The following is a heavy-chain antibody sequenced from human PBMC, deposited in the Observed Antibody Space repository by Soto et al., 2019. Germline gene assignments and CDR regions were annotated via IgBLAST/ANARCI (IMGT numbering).Heavy chain of an antibody. J-gene: IGHJ6*02. CDR1: GGTFSSYA. V-gene: IGHV1-69*01. D-gene: IGHD6-13*01. CDR3: ARDPGIAAAGPYYGMDV. Sequence: KASGGTFSSYAISWVRQAPGQGLEWMGGIIPIFGTANYAQKFQGRVTITADESTSTAYMELSSLRSDDTAVYYCARDPGIAAAGPYYGMDVWGQGTTVTVSS. CDR2: IIPIFGTA.